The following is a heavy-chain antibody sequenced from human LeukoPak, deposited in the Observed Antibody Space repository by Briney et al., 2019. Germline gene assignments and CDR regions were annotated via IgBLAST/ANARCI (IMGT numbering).Heavy chain of an antibody. CDR3: ARELGIVLLFGWFDP. V-gene: IGHV4-34*01. J-gene: IGHJ5*02. Sequence: PSETLSLTCAVYGGSFSGYYWSWIRQPPGKGLEWIGEINHSGSTNYNPSLKSRVTISVDTSKNQFSLKLSSVTAADTAVYYCARELGIVLLFGWFDPWGQGTLVTVSS. D-gene: IGHD1-26*01. CDR2: INHSGST. CDR1: GGSFSGYY.